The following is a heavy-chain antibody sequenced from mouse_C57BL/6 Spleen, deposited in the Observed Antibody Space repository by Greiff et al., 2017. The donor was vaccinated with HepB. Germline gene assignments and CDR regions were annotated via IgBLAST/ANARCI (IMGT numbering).Heavy chain of an antibody. CDR3: ARGGGTAFAY. V-gene: IGHV1-61*01. J-gene: IGHJ3*01. Sequence: QVQLQQPGAELVRPGSSVKLSCKASGYTFTSYWMDWVKQRPGQGLEWIGNIYPSDSETHYNQKFKDKATLTVDKSSSTAYMQLSSLTSEDSAVYYCARGGGTAFAYWGQGTLVTVSA. D-gene: IGHD1-2*01. CDR1: GYTFTSYW. CDR2: IYPSDSET.